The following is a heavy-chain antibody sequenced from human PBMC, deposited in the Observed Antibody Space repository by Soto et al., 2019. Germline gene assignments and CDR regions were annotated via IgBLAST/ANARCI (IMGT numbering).Heavy chain of an antibody. CDR1: LISISISRCN. V-gene: IGHV4-39*01. D-gene: IGHD1-26*01. CDR3: ARHGITGIYYDAFDI. Sequence: SEAVSVTCTVSLISISISRCNTAGFGEVPGKGLEWIASIKYSGTTFYTPSLKSRVTLSVDTSKNQFALKLSSVTAAETAVYYCARHGITGIYYDAFDICGQGTMVT. J-gene: IGHJ3*02. CDR2: IKYSGTT.